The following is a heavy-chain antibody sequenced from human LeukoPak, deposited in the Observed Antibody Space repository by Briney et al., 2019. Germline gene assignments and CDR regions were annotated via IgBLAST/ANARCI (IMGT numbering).Heavy chain of an antibody. Sequence: GGSLRLSCAASAFTFSSYWMSWVRQAPGKGLEWVANIKQDGSEKYYVDSVKGRFTISRDNAKNSLYLQMNSLRAEDTAVYYCARESLEGDVWGKGTTVTVSS. J-gene: IGHJ6*04. CDR3: ARESLEGDV. V-gene: IGHV3-7*01. D-gene: IGHD3-3*02. CDR2: IKQDGSEK. CDR1: AFTFSSYW.